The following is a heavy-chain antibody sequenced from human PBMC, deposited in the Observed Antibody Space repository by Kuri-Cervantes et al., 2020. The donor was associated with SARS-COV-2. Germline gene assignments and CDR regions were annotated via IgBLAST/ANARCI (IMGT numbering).Heavy chain of an antibody. CDR1: GFTFGDYF. V-gene: IGHV3-11*06. CDR2: ISKTGSYA. J-gene: IGHJ4*02. CDR3: ARDLANCSDTSCYNFDL. Sequence: GGSLRLSCAASGFTFGDYFMSWIRQAPGQGLEWVSYISKTGSYANYVDSVRGRFTISRDNAKNSLYLQVNSLRAEDTAVYYCARDLANCSDTSCYNFDLWGQGTLVTVSS. D-gene: IGHD2-2*02.